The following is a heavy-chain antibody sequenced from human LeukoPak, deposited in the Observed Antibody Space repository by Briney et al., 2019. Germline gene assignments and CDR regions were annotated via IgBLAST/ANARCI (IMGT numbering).Heavy chain of an antibody. J-gene: IGHJ6*03. V-gene: IGHV1-2*02. Sequence: ASVKVSCKASGYTFTGYYMHWVRQAPGQGLEWMGWINPNSGGTNYAQKFQGRVTMTRNTSISTAYMELSSLRSEDTAVYYCARGKWAAAGTRYYYYMDVWGKGTTVTVSS. CDR2: INPNSGGT. CDR1: GYTFTGYY. CDR3: ARGKWAAAGTRYYYYMDV. D-gene: IGHD6-13*01.